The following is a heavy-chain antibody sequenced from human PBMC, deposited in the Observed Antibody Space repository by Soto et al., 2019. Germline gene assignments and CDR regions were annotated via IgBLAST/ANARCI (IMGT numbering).Heavy chain of an antibody. Sequence: QVHLAESGGVVVQPGTSLRLSCATSGFPFDRYGMHWVRQAPGKVLEWVAAMWYDGSNTYYGESVKGRFLISRDNSKNTVYLEMNSLRVEDTGFYFCAKGRIAVSAGAFDSWGPGTRVTVSS. J-gene: IGHJ3*01. D-gene: IGHD6-19*01. CDR3: AKGRIAVSAGAFDS. CDR2: MWYDGSNT. CDR1: GFPFDRYG. V-gene: IGHV3-33*03.